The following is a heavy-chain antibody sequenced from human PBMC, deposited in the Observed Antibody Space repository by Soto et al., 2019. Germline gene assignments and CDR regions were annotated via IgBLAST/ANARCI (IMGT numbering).Heavy chain of an antibody. CDR3: ARASRWNYVYFDY. CDR1: GGSISSYY. D-gene: IGHD1-7*01. CDR2: IYYSGST. Sequence: PSETLSLTCTVSGGSISSYYWSLIRQPPGKGLEWIGYIYYSGSTNYNPSLKSRVTISVDTSKNQFSLKLSSVTAADTAVYYCARASRWNYVYFDYWGQGTLVTSPQ. J-gene: IGHJ4*02. V-gene: IGHV4-59*01.